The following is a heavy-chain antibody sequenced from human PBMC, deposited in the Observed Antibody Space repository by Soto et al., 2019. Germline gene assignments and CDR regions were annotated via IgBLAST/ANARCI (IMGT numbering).Heavy chain of an antibody. CDR1: GGSIGSGDYY. CDR2: IYYSGST. J-gene: IGHJ3*02. D-gene: IGHD4-17*01. CDR3: ARDPGRDYGGNSAAFDI. Sequence: SETLSVTCTVSGGSIGSGDYYWSRLRQPPGKGLEWIGYIYYSGSTYYNPSLKSRVTISVDTSKNQFSLKLSSVTAADTAVYYCARDPGRDYGGNSAAFDIWGQGTMVTVSS. V-gene: IGHV4-30-4*01.